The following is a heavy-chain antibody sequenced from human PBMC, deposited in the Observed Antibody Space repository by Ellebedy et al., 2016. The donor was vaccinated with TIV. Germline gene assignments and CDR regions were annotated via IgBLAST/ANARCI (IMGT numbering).Heavy chain of an antibody. Sequence: GGSLRLSXAASGFTFSSYWLSWVRQAPGKGLEWVANIKQDGSEKYYVDSVKGRFTISRDNAKNSLYLQMNSLRAEDTAVYYCARERMVRGVTYSAYHGMDVWGQGTTVTVSS. J-gene: IGHJ6*02. CDR1: GFTFSSYW. V-gene: IGHV3-7*01. CDR3: ARERMVRGVTYSAYHGMDV. CDR2: IKQDGSEK. D-gene: IGHD3-10*01.